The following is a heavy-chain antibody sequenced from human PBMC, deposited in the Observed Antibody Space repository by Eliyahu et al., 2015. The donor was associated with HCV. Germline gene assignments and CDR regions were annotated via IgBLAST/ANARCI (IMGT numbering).Heavy chain of an antibody. J-gene: IGHJ3*02. CDR2: IYYSGST. D-gene: IGHD4-17*01. V-gene: IGHV4-59*01. CDR1: GGSIXSXY. Sequence: QVQLQESGPGLVKPSETXSLTXXXSGGSIXSXYWXWIRQPPGKGLEWIGYIYYSGSTNYNPSXKSRVTISVDTSKNQFSLKLSSVTAADTAVYYCARALPYDYGDYLGAFDIWGQGTMVTVSS. CDR3: ARALPYDYGDYLGAFDI.